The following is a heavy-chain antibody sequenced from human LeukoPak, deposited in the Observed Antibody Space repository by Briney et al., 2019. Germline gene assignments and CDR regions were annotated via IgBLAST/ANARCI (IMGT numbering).Heavy chain of an antibody. V-gene: IGHV4-34*01. CDR1: GGSFSGYY. CDR3: ARGHYYDSSGYDPYYFDY. CDR2: INHSGST. D-gene: IGHD3-22*01. J-gene: IGHJ4*02. Sequence: SETLSLTCAVYGGSFSGYYWSWIRQPPGKGLEWIGKINHSGSTNYNPSLKSRVTISVDTSKNQFSLKLSSVTAADTAVYYCARGHYYDSSGYDPYYFDYWGQGTLVTVSS.